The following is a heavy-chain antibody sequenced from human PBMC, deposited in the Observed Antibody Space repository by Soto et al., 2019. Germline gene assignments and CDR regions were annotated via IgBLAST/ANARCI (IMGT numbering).Heavy chain of an antibody. D-gene: IGHD3-10*01. CDR1: GFTFSSYS. J-gene: IGHJ6*02. V-gene: IGHV3-21*01. Sequence: GGSLRLSCAASGFTFSSYSMNWVRQAPGKGLEWVSSISSSSSYIYYADSVKGRFTISRDNAKNSLYLQMNSLRAEDTAVYYCARVNEVRGVIDGHYYYGMDVWGQGTTVTVSS. CDR2: ISSSSSYI. CDR3: ARVNEVRGVIDGHYYYGMDV.